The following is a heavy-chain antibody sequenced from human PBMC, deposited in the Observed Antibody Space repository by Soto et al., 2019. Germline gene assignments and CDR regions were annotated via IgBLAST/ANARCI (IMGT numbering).Heavy chain of an antibody. V-gene: IGHV1-3*01. Sequence: ASVKVSCKASGYTFTSYAMHWVRQAPGQRLEWMGWINAGNGNTKYSQKFQGRVTITRDTSASTAYMELSSLRSEDTAVYYCARNLMDYDILTGYYMAYYSDYWG. CDR3: ARNLMDYDILTGYYMAYYSDY. CDR1: GYTFTSYA. D-gene: IGHD3-9*01. CDR2: INAGNGNT. J-gene: IGHJ4*01.